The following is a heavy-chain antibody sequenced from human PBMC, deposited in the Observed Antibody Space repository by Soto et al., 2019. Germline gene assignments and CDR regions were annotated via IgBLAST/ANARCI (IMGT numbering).Heavy chain of an antibody. J-gene: IGHJ4*02. CDR3: ARDKITGLFDY. CDR2: INHSGST. CDR1: GGSFSGYY. D-gene: IGHD2-8*02. Sequence: QVQLQQWGAGLLKPSETLSLTCAVYGGSFSGYYWTWIRQPPGTGLEWIGEINHSGSTNYNPSLKSRVTISVETSKIQFSLKLTSVTAADTAVYYCARDKITGLFDYWCQGTLVTVSS. V-gene: IGHV4-34*01.